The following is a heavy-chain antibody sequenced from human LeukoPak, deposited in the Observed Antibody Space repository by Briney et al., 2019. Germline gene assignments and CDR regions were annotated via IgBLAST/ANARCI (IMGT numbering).Heavy chain of an antibody. CDR1: GGTFSRYA. CDR3: ATYCSSASCYTWGYYFDY. J-gene: IGHJ4*02. V-gene: IGHV1-69*13. Sequence: SVKVSCKASGGTFSRYAISWVRQAPGQGLEWMGGIIPISGTANYAQKSQGRVTITADESTSTAYMELSSLRSEDTAMYYCATYCSSASCYTWGYYFDYWGQGTLVTVSS. CDR2: IIPISGTA. D-gene: IGHD2-2*01.